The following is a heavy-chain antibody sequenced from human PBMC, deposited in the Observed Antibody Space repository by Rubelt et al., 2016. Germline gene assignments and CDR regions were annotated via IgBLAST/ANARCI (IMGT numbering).Heavy chain of an antibody. D-gene: IGHD3-22*01. CDR2: YSGST. CDR3: ARTRRSGYYDSSGYHNYFDY. V-gene: IGHV4-34*01. J-gene: IGHJ4*02. Sequence: YSGSTNYNPSLKSRVTISVDTSKNQFSLKLSSVTAADTAVYYCARTRRSGYYDSSGYHNYFDYWGQGTLVTVSS.